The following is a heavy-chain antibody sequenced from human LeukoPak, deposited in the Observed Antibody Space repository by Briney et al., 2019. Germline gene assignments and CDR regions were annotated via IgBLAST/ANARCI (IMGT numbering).Heavy chain of an antibody. CDR2: IYHSGST. D-gene: IGHD3-9*01. V-gene: IGHV4-38-2*01. J-gene: IGHJ2*01. CDR1: GYSISSGYC. CDR3: ARPGPADYDILTGYYPGWYFDL. Sequence: PPETLSLTCAVSGYSISSGYCWGWIRQPPGKGLKWIESIYHSGSTYYNPSLKSRVTISVDTAKNQFSLKLSSVTAADTAVYYCARPGPADYDILTGYYPGWYFDLWGRGTLVTVSS.